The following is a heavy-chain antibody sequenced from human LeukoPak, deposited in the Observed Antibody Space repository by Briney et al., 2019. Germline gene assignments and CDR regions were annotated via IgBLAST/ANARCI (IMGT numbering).Heavy chain of an antibody. CDR2: IWYDGHNN. D-gene: IGHD2-21*01. V-gene: IGHV3-33*01. J-gene: IGHJ4*02. Sequence: RPGGSLRLSCVASGFTFSKYGMHWVRQAPGKGLQWLAIIWYDGHNNYYADSVKGRFTISRDNSKNTLFLEMNDLKAEDTAVYYCAREWGLIAVAGGPGYWGQGTLVTVTS. CDR1: GFTFSKYG. CDR3: AREWGLIAVAGGPGY.